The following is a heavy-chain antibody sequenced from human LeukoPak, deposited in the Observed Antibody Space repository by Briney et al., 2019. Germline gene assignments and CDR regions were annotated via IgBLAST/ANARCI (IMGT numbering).Heavy chain of an antibody. D-gene: IGHD3-16*01. J-gene: IGHJ4*02. CDR3: ARDVGGFDY. CDR1: GDSVSSNSAA. CDR2: TYYRSKKYN. V-gene: IGHV6-1*01. Sequence: SQTLSLTCAISGDSVSSNSAAWNWIRHSPSRSLEWLGRTYYRSKKYNDYAVSVKSRITITPATSKNQFSLQLTSVTPEDTAVYYCARDVGGFDYWGQGTLVTVS.